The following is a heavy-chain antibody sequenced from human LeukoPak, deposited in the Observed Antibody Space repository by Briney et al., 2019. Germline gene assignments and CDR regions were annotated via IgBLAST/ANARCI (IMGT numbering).Heavy chain of an antibody. CDR1: GGSISSYY. CDR2: IDYSGST. Sequence: SETLSLTCTVSGGSISSYYWTWLRQPPGKGLEWIGYIDYSGSTNYNPSLKSRVTISVDTSKNHFSLKLSSVTAPDTAVYYCARVAQGCFDLWGRGTLVTVSS. CDR3: ARVAQGCFDL. J-gene: IGHJ2*01. V-gene: IGHV4-59*01.